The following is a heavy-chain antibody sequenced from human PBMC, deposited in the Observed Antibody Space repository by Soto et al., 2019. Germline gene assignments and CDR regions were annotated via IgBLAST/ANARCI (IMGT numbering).Heavy chain of an antibody. CDR3: AADSTSHNVDWVSEGAFDV. D-gene: IGHD3-9*01. CDR2: ISAYNGNT. J-gene: IGHJ3*01. CDR1: GYTFTSYG. V-gene: IGHV1-18*01. Sequence: ASVKVSCKASGYTFTSYGISWVRQAPGQGLEWMGWISAYNGNTNYAQKLQGRVTMTTDTSTSTAYKEQRSLRSDDTAVYFCAADSTSHNVDWVSEGAFDVWGQGTMVTVSS.